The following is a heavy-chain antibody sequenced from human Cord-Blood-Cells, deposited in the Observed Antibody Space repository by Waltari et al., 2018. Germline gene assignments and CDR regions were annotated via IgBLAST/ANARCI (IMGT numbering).Heavy chain of an antibody. J-gene: IGHJ4*02. CDR3: ASDRRGRFDY. V-gene: IGHV4-39*01. CDR1: GGSISSSSYY. Sequence: QLQLQESGPGLVKPSETLSLTCTVSGGSISSSSYYWGWIRQPPGKGLEWIGSSYYSGSTYYNPSLKSRVTISVDTSKNQFSLKLSSVTAADTAVYYCASDRRGRFDYWGQGTLVTVSS. CDR2: SYYSGST.